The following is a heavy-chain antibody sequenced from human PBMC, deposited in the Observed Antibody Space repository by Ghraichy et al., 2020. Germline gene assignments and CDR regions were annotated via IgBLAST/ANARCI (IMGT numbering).Heavy chain of an antibody. CDR3: ARDRGSSWYGGMVV. Sequence: IGTAGDPYYPGSVKGRFTISRENAKNSLYLQMNSLRAGDTAVYYCARDRGSSWYGGMVVWCKGTTTT. D-gene: IGHD6-13*01. V-gene: IGHV3-13*05. J-gene: IGHJ6*04. CDR2: IGTAGDP.